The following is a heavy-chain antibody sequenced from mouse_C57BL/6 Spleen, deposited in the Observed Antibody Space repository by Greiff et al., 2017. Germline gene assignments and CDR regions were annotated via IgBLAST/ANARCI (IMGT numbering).Heavy chain of an antibody. D-gene: IGHD2-3*01. CDR2: IYPGDGDT. Sequence: VKLQQSGPELVKPGASVKISCKASGYAFSSSWMNWVKQRPGKGLEWIGRIYPGDGDTNYNGKFKGKATLTADKSSSTAYMQLSSLTSEDSAVYFCARFYDGYSAWFAYWGQGTLVTVSA. J-gene: IGHJ3*01. CDR1: GYAFSSSW. CDR3: ARFYDGYSAWFAY. V-gene: IGHV1-82*01.